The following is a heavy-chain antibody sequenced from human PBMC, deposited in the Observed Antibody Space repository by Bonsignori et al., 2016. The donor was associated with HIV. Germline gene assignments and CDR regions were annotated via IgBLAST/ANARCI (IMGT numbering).Heavy chain of an antibody. CDR2: MNPNSGNT. D-gene: IGHD3-22*01. CDR3: ARAEIPMIAYDP. V-gene: IGHV1-8*01. J-gene: IGHJ5*02. Sequence: WVRQAPGQGLEWMGWMNPNSGNTRYSQKLQGRVTMTRNISISTAYMELSSLRSEDTAIYFCARAEIPMIAYDPWGQGTLVTVSS.